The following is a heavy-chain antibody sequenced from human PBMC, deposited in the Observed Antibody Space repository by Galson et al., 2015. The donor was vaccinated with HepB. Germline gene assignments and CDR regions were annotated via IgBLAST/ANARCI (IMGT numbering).Heavy chain of an antibody. CDR2: ISSSSSYI. Sequence: SLRLSCAASGFTFSSYSMNWVRQAPGKGLEWVSSISSSSSYIYYADSVKGRFTISRDNAKNSLYLQMNSLRAEDTAVYYCARDGDYGDYVPLYWYFDLWGRGTLVTVSS. D-gene: IGHD4-17*01. CDR1: GFTFSSYS. V-gene: IGHV3-21*01. CDR3: ARDGDYGDYVPLYWYFDL. J-gene: IGHJ2*01.